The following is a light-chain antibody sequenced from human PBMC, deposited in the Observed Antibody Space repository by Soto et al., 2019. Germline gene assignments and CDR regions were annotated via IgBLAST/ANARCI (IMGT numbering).Light chain of an antibody. CDR1: SSNVGVNF. J-gene: IGLJ1*01. V-gene: IGLV1-47*01. Sequence: QSVLTQPPSASGTPGQRVTISCSGSSSNVGVNFVYWYQHLPGTAPKLLIYRNDQWPSGVPDRFSGSKSGTSSSLAISGLRYEDEADYYCAAWDDSLRGRVFGTGTKLTVL. CDR3: AAWDDSLRGRV. CDR2: RND.